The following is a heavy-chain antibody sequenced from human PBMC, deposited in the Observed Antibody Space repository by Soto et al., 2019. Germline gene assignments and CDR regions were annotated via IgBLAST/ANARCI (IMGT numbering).Heavy chain of an antibody. CDR2: IIPILGIA. J-gene: IGHJ4*02. Sequence: QVQLVQSGAEVKKPGSSVKVSCKASGGTFSSYTISWVRQAPGQGLEWMGRIIPILGIANYAQKFQGRVTITXXKXTXXAYMELSSLRSEDTAVYYCARGRGGSTVTSEPFDCWGQGTLVTVSS. CDR1: GGTFSSYT. V-gene: IGHV1-69*02. D-gene: IGHD4-17*01. CDR3: ARGRGGSTVTSEPFDC.